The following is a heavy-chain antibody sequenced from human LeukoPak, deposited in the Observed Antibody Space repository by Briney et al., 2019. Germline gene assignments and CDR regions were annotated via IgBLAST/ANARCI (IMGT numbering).Heavy chain of an antibody. V-gene: IGHV4-39*01. CDR1: GGSISSSSYY. J-gene: IGHJ5*02. Sequence: SETLSLTCTVSGGSISSSSYYWGWIRQPPGKGLEWIGSIYYSGSTYYNPSLKSRVTISVDTSKNQFSLKLSSVTAADTAVYYCAGGGSSSWYRRGEYSSWGQGTLVTVSS. D-gene: IGHD6-13*01. CDR3: AGGGSSSWYRRGEYSS. CDR2: IYYSGST.